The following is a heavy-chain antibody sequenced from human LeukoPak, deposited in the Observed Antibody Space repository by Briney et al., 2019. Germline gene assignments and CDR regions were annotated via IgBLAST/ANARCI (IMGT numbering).Heavy chain of an antibody. J-gene: IGHJ4*02. CDR2: IYYSGTS. D-gene: IGHD6-6*01. V-gene: IGHV4-31*03. CDR1: GGSISSGGYY. Sequence: SETLSLTCTVSGGSISSGGYYWSWTRQHPGKGLERIGHIYYSGTSFYNPSLTSRVTISVDTSKNQFSLKLTSVNDADTAVYYCARIERSSYSLGFDYWGQGTLVTVSS. CDR3: ARIERSSYSLGFDY.